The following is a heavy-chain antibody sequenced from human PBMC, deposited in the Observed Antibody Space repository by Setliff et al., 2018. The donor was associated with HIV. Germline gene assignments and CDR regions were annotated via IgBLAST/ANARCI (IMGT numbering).Heavy chain of an antibody. CDR1: GGSISSGSYY. CDR2: IYTSGST. V-gene: IGHV4-61*09. J-gene: IGHJ5*02. CDR3: ARDLRFDP. Sequence: SETLSLTCTVSGGSISSGSYYWSWIRQPAGKGLEWTGHIYTSGSTNYNPSLKSRVTISVDTSKNQFSLKLSSVTAADTAVYYCARDLRFDPWGQGTLVTVSS.